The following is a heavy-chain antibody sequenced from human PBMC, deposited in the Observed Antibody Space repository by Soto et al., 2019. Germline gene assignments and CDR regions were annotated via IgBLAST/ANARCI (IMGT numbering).Heavy chain of an antibody. CDR3: ARESHDILTGPPWVWYFDL. Sequence: QVQLQQWGAGPLRPLETLSLTCGVSGGSFSGYYWAWIRQSPGKGLERIGDINDRGSINYNPSLKSRVSISVDTSKNHYSLNLRSVTAADTAVYYCARESHDILTGPPWVWYFDLWGRGTLVTVSS. CDR1: GGSFSGYY. CDR2: INDRGSI. D-gene: IGHD3-9*01. V-gene: IGHV4-34*01. J-gene: IGHJ2*01.